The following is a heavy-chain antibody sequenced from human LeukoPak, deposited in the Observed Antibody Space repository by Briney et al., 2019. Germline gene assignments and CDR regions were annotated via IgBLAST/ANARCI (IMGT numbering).Heavy chain of an antibody. J-gene: IGHJ3*02. CDR3: AKEGPYDFWSGHASAFDI. V-gene: IGHV3-23*01. D-gene: IGHD3-3*01. CDR2: ISGSGGST. Sequence: GGSLRLSCAASGFTFSSYAITWVRQAPGKGLEWVSAISGSGGSTYYADSVKGRFTISRDNSKNTLYLQMNSLRAEDTAVYYCAKEGPYDFWSGHASAFDIWGQGTKVTVSS. CDR1: GFTFSSYA.